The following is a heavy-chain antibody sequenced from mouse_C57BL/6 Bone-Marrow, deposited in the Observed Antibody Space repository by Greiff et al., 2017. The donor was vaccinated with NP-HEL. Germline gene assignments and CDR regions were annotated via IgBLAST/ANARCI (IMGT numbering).Heavy chain of an antibody. J-gene: IGHJ2*01. CDR1: GYTFTSYW. CDR2: IDPSDSYT. V-gene: IGHV1-69*01. D-gene: IGHD1-1*01. CDR3: ARFPYYYGSSFYFDY. Sequence: LQESGAELVMPGASVKLSCKASGYTFTSYWMHWVKQRPGQGLEWIGEIDPSDSYTNYNQKFKGKSTLTVDKSSSTAYMQLSSLTSEDSAVYYCARFPYYYGSSFYFDYWGQGTTLTVSS.